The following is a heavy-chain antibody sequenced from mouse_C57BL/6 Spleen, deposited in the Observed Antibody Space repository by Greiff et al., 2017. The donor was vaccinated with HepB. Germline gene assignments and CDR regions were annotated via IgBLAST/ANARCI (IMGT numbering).Heavy chain of an antibody. J-gene: IGHJ3*01. Sequence: VQLQQSGPELVKPGASVKISCKASGYAFSSSWMNWVKQRPGKGLEWIGRIYPGDGDTNYNGKFKGKATLTADKSSSTAYMQLSSLTSEDSAVYFGARRGYDGAWFAYWGQGTLVTVSA. CDR3: ARRGYDGAWFAY. V-gene: IGHV1-82*01. CDR1: GYAFSSSW. D-gene: IGHD2-2*01. CDR2: IYPGDGDT.